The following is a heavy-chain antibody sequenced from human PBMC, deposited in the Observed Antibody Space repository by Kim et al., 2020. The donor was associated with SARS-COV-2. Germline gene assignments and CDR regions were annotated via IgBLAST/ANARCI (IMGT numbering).Heavy chain of an antibody. D-gene: IGHD3-16*01. CDR3: TQSNWGSRPAD. V-gene: IGHV3-23*01. CDR1: GFTFNTHA. CDR2: ISHNAIYT. J-gene: IGHJ4*02. Sequence: GGSLRLSCAASGFTFNTHAMTWVRQAPGKGLDWVSTISHNAIYTYYADSVQGRFIISRDNSENTVYLQMNSLRAEDTAIYYCTQSNWGSRPADWGLGTLVTVSS.